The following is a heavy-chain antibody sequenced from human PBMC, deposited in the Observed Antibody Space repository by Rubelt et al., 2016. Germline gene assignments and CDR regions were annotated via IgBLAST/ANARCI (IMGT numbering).Heavy chain of an antibody. CDR1: GYTFTSYG. CDR3: ARDLPPFRRYNWNFPLDY. V-gene: IGHV1-18*01. Sequence: QVQLVQSGAEVKKPGASVKVSCKASGYTFTSYGISWVRQAPGQGLEWMGWISAYNGNTNYAQKRQGRVTMTTDTSTSTAYMEVRSLRSDDTAVYYCARDLPPFRRYNWNFPLDYWGQGTLVTVSS. D-gene: IGHD1-7*01. CDR2: ISAYNGNT. J-gene: IGHJ4*02.